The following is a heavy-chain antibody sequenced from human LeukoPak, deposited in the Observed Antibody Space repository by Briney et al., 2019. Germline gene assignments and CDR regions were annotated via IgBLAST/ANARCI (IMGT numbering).Heavy chain of an antibody. CDR3: ARETKGDYDY. D-gene: IGHD2-21*01. J-gene: IGHJ4*02. CDR2: ISEFGSRT. V-gene: IGHV3-64*01. Sequence: GGSLRLSCATSGFTFSAFPMHWVRQAPGKGLESFSAISEFGSRTYYANSVRGRFIISRDNSKSTLDLQMDSLRLEDMAVYYCARETKGDYDYWGQGTLVTVSS. CDR1: GFTFSAFP.